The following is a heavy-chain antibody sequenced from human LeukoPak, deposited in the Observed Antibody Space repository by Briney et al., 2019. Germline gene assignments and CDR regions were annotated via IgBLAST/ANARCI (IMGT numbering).Heavy chain of an antibody. V-gene: IGHV3-21*01. J-gene: IGHJ4*02. CDR1: GFTFSSCW. CDR2: ISSSSSYI. CDR3: ARVWGIAAAGDY. Sequence: GGSLRLSCAASGFTFSSCWMHWVRHAPGKGLVWVSSISSSSSYIYYADSVKGRFTISRDNSKNTLYLQMNSLRAEDTAVYYCARVWGIAAAGDYWGQGTLVTVSS. D-gene: IGHD6-13*01.